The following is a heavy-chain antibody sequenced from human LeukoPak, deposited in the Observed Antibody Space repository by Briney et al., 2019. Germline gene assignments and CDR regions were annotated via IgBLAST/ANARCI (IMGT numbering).Heavy chain of an antibody. CDR3: ARARGYSGYDLGDFDY. D-gene: IGHD5-12*01. Sequence: GASVKVSCKASGYTFTSYGISWVRQAPRQGLEWMGWISAYNGNTNYAQKLQGRVTMTTDTSTSTAYMELRSLRYDDTAVYYCARARGYSGYDLGDFDYWGQGTLVTVSS. CDR1: GYTFTSYG. V-gene: IGHV1-18*01. CDR2: ISAYNGNT. J-gene: IGHJ4*02.